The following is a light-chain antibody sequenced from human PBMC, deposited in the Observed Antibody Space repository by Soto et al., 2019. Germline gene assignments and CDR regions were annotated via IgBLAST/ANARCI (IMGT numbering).Light chain of an antibody. CDR1: QSISSY. J-gene: IGKJ3*01. Sequence: DIQMTQSPSSLSASVGDRVTITCRASQSISSYLNWYQQKPGKAPKLLIYAASSLQSGVPSRFSGSGSGTYFTLTISSLQPEDFATYYCQQSYITLFTFVPGTKVDIK. CDR3: QQSYITLFT. CDR2: AAS. V-gene: IGKV1-39*01.